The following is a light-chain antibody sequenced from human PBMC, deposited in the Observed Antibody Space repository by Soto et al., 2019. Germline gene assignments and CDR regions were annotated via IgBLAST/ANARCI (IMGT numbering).Light chain of an antibody. J-gene: IGKJ2*01. Sequence: EIVLTQSPGTLSLSPGERATLSCRASQSVSVNSLAWYQQKGGQAPRLLIYDASNRATGIPARFSGSGSGTDFTLTISSLEPEDFAVYYCQYRSNWPPYTFGQGTKVDIK. CDR2: DAS. V-gene: IGKV3-11*01. CDR1: QSVSVNS. CDR3: QYRSNWPPYT.